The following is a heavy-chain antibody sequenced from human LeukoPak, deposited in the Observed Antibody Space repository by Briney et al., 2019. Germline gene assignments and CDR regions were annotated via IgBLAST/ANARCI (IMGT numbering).Heavy chain of an antibody. CDR3: ARGSMVRGVIGAFDY. CDR1: GFTFSSYW. Sequence: GGSLRLSCAASGFTFSSYWMHWVRQAPGKGLEWVANIKQDGSEKYYVDSVKGRFTISRDNAKNSLYLQMNSLRAEDTAVYYCARGSMVRGVIGAFDYWGQGTLVTVSS. J-gene: IGHJ4*02. CDR2: IKQDGSEK. D-gene: IGHD3-10*01. V-gene: IGHV3-7*01.